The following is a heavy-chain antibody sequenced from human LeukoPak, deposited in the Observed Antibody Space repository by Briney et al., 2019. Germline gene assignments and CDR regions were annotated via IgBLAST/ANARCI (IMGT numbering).Heavy chain of an antibody. CDR1: GYSISSGFY. J-gene: IGHJ4*02. Sequence: SETLSLTCSVSGYSISSGFYWGWIRQPPGKGLEWIGSIFHSGSTYYNPSLKSRVTISVDTSKNQFSLKLSSVTAADTAVYYCARGYCSGGSCYSGIGFDYWGQGTLVTVSS. V-gene: IGHV4-38-2*02. D-gene: IGHD2-15*01. CDR2: IFHSGST. CDR3: ARGYCSGGSCYSGIGFDY.